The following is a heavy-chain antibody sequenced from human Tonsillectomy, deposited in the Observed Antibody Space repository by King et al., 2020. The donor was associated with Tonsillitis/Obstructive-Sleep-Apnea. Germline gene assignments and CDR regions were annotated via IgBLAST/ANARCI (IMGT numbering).Heavy chain of an antibody. CDR1: GGPISSYY. Sequence: QLQESGPGLVKPSETLSLTCTVSGGPISSYYWSWIRQPAGKGLEWIGRIYTSGSTNYNPSPKSRITMSVDTSQNQFSLKLSSVTAAETAVYYCARESYYYDSSGYPFDICGQGALGTVSS. V-gene: IGHV4-4*07. CDR2: IYTSGST. D-gene: IGHD3-22*01. J-gene: IGHJ4*02. CDR3: ARESYYYDSSGYPFDI.